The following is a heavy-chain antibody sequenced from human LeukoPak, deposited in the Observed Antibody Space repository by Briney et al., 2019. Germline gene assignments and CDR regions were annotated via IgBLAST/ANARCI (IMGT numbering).Heavy chain of an antibody. CDR1: GGSISSYY. D-gene: IGHD5-24*01. V-gene: IGHV4-34*01. CDR3: ARKVANRRTFGYSETIYNSYYYMDV. J-gene: IGHJ6*03. CDR2: INHSGST. Sequence: SETLSLTCTVSGGSISSYYWSWIRQPPGKGLEWIGEINHSGSTNNSPSLKGRVTTSIDTSKNQFSLKVSSVTAADTAVYYCARKVANRRTFGYSETIYNSYYYMDVWGKGTTVTVSS.